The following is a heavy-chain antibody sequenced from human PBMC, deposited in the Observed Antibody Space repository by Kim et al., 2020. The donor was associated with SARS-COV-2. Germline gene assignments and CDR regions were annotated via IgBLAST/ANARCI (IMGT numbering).Heavy chain of an antibody. V-gene: IGHV3-23*01. CDR3: VKREFTATGPFDY. Sequence: GGSLRLSCAASGFTFNFYALSWVRQAPGKGLEWVSGIDASGDTTYYADSVKGRFTISRDNSKNTLYLQMNSLRAEDTAVYCCVKREFTATGPFDYWGQGTLVTVSS. D-gene: IGHD1-1*01. J-gene: IGHJ4*02. CDR2: IDASGDTT. CDR1: GFTFNFYA.